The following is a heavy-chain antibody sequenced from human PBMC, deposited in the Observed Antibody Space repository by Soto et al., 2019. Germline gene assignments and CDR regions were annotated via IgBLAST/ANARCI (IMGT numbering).Heavy chain of an antibody. Sequence: PSETLSLTCAVSGGSISSGGYSWSWIRQPPGKGLEWIGYIYHSGSTNYNPSLKSRVTISVDTSKNQFSLKLSSVTAADTAVYYCARDRVSFDHAYYYYYGMDVWGQGTTVTVSS. CDR1: GGSISSGGYS. CDR3: ARDRVSFDHAYYYYYGMDV. CDR2: IYHSGST. J-gene: IGHJ6*02. V-gene: IGHV4-30-2*01. D-gene: IGHD6-6*01.